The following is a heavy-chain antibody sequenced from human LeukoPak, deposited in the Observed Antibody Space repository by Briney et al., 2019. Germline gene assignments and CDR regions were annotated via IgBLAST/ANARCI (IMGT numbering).Heavy chain of an antibody. V-gene: IGHV1-2*02. CDR2: INPNSGGT. CDR1: GYTFTGYY. J-gene: IGHJ5*02. CDR3: ASNSIFGVVIIGWFDP. Sequence: ASVKVSCKASGYTFTGYYMHWVRQAPGQGLEWMGWINPNSGGTSYAQKFQGRVTMTRDTSISTAYMELSRLRSDDTAVYYCASNSIFGVVIIGWFDPWGQGTLVTVSS. D-gene: IGHD3-3*01.